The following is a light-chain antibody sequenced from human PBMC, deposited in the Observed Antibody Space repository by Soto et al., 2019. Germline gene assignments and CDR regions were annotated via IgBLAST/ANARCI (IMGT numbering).Light chain of an antibody. CDR2: EVS. CDR1: SSDVGSYNR. CDR3: SSYTSSSTYV. J-gene: IGLJ1*01. Sequence: QSVLTQPSSVSGSPGQSVAISCTGTSSDVGSYNRVSWYQQAPGTAPKLVIYEVSNRPSGVPDRFSGSRSGNTASLTISGLQAEDEADYYCSSYTSSSTYVFGTGTKLTVL. V-gene: IGLV2-18*02.